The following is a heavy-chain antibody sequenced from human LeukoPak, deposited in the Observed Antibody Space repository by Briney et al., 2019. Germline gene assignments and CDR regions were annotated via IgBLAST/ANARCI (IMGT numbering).Heavy chain of an antibody. V-gene: IGHV4-39*01. CDR1: GGSISSSSYF. Sequence: SETLSLTCTVSGGSISSSSYFWGWIRQPPGRGLEWIGGRYYSGNTYYNPSLKSRVTISVDTSKSQFSLKLSSVTAADTAVYYCATSHDYGDYWGQGTLVTVS. CDR2: RYYSGNT. CDR3: ATSHDYGDY. J-gene: IGHJ4*02.